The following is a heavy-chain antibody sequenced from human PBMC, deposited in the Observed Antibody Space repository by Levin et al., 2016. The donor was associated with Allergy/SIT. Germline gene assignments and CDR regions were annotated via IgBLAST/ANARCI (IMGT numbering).Heavy chain of an antibody. Sequence: KVSCKGSGYSFTNYWIGWVRQMPGKGLEWMGIIYPGDSDTRYSPSFQGQVTISADKSISTAYLQWSSLKASDTAMYYCARPRRRGSGGILQDYYFDYWGQGTLVTVSS. CDR2: IYPGDSDT. CDR3: ARPRRRGSGGILQDYYFDY. J-gene: IGHJ4*02. V-gene: IGHV5-51*01. CDR1: GYSFTNYW. D-gene: IGHD2-15*01.